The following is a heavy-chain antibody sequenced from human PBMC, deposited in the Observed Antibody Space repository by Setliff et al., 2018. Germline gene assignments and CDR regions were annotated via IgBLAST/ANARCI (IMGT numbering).Heavy chain of an antibody. CDR2: IYYSGST. J-gene: IGHJ4*02. CDR3: TKGRVGLAARAGY. CDR1: GGSISSSSYY. Sequence: SETLSLTCTVSGGSISSSSYYWGWIRQPPGKGLEWIGSIYYSGSTYYNPSLKSRVTISLGTSKNQFSLQPTSVTAADTAIYYCTKGRVGLAARAGYWGQGTLGTAPQ. V-gene: IGHV4-39*07. D-gene: IGHD1-26*01.